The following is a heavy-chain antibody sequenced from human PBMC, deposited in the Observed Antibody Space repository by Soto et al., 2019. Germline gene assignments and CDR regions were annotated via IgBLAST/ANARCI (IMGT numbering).Heavy chain of an antibody. V-gene: IGHV4-4*07. CDR2: IYTSGST. CDR1: GGSISSYY. D-gene: IGHD2-15*01. Sequence: PSETLSLTCTVSGGSISSYYWSWIRQPAGKGLEWIGRIYTSGSTNYNPSLKSRVTMSVDTSKNQFSLKLSSVTAADTAVYYCARQLYGGSPTSFDYWGQGTLVTVSS. J-gene: IGHJ4*02. CDR3: ARQLYGGSPTSFDY.